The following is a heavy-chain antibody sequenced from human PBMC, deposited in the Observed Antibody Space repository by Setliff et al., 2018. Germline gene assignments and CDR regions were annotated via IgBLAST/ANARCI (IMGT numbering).Heavy chain of an antibody. J-gene: IGHJ4*02. CDR1: GFTFNSYS. Sequence: GSLRLSCAASGFTFNSYSINWVRQAPGKGLEWVSSISAANGYIYYADSVKGRFTISRDNAKNSLSLQMNSLRVEDTALYYCVKDMAGSYFDGRFDYWGPGTLVTVSS. CDR2: ISAANGYI. V-gene: IGHV3-21*04. D-gene: IGHD1-26*01. CDR3: VKDMAGSYFDGRFDY.